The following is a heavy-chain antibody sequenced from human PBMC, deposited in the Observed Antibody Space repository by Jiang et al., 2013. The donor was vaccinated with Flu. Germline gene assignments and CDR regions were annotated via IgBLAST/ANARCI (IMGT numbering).Heavy chain of an antibody. Sequence: GSGLVKPSETLSLTCTVSSGSISSHYWSWIRQPPGKGLEWIGYIHNSGTTNYNPSLKSRVTISIDTSTNQFSLKLISVTAPDTAVYYCARSYCGGDCYSMFGYSYYGMDVWGQ. V-gene: IGHV4-59*08. CDR1: SGSISSHY. J-gene: IGHJ6*02. CDR3: ARSYCGGDCYSMFGYSYYGMDV. D-gene: IGHD2-21*02. CDR2: IHNSGTT.